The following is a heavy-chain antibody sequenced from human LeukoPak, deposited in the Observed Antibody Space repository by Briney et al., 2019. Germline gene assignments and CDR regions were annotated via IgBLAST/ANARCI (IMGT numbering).Heavy chain of an antibody. CDR1: GFTFSTYS. CDR2: ISGTSSLI. Sequence: GGTLRLSCAASGFTFSTYSMNWVRQAPGKRLEWVSYISGTSSLIYYADSVKGRFNISRDNAKNSLYLQMNSLRDEDTAVYYCVRDQFFSFDYWGQGTLVTVSS. V-gene: IGHV3-48*02. CDR3: VRDQFFSFDY. D-gene: IGHD3-3*01. J-gene: IGHJ4*02.